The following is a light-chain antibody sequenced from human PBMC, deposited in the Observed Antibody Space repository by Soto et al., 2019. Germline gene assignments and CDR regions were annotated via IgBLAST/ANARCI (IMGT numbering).Light chain of an antibody. V-gene: IGKV1-5*03. CDR2: EAS. CDR3: QQYNSYSET. J-gene: IGKJ1*01. Sequence: DIHVTQSPSTLSASVVDRCTITGRASQSISTWLAWYQQKSGKAPKLLIYEASSLGSGVPSRFSGSGSGTEFTLTISSLQPDDFATYYCQQYNSYSETFGQGTKVDIK. CDR1: QSISTW.